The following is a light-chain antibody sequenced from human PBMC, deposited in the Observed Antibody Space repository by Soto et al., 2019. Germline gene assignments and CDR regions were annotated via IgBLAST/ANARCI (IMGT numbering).Light chain of an antibody. CDR2: DAS. Sequence: DIQMTQSPSTLSASVGDRVTITCRASQSISSWLAWYQQKPGKAPKLLIYDASSLESGVPSRFSGSGSGTEFTLTISSLQPDDFATYDCQQYNSPSTFGQGTKLEIK. CDR3: QQYNSPST. J-gene: IGKJ2*01. CDR1: QSISSW. V-gene: IGKV1-5*01.